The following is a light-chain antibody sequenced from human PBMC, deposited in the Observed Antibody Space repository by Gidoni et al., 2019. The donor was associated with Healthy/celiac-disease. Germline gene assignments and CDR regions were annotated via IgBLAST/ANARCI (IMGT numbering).Light chain of an antibody. J-gene: IGKJ2*01. CDR1: QSVSSSY. CDR3: QQYGSPMYT. V-gene: IGKV3-20*01. Sequence: QSPGTLSLSPGERATLSCRASQSVSSSYLAWYQQKPGQAPRLLIYCASSRATGIPDRVSGSGSGTDFTLTISRLEPEDFAVYYCQQYGSPMYTFGQGTKLEIK. CDR2: CAS.